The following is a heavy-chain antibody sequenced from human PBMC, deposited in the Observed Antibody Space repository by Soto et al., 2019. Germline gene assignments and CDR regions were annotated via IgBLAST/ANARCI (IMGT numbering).Heavy chain of an antibody. D-gene: IGHD2-15*01. CDR1: GYTFTGYY. CDR3: ARDGGTAFARRYCSGGSCSEDDAFDI. V-gene: IGHV1-2*04. CDR2: INPNSGGT. J-gene: IGHJ3*02. Sequence: ASVKVSCKASGYTFTGYYMHWVRQETGQGLEWMGWINPNSGGTNYAQKFQGWVTMTRDTSISTAYMELSRLRSDDTAVYYCARDGGTAFARRYCSGGSCSEDDAFDIWGQGTMVT.